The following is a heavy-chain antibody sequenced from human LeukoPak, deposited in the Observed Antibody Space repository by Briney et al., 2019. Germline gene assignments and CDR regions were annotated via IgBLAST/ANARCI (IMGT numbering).Heavy chain of an antibody. CDR2: IYYSGST. CDR3: ARYSSSWYLGAFDI. V-gene: IGHV4-59*08. Sequence: SETLSLTCTVSGGSISSYYWSWIRQPPGKGLEWIGYIYYSGSTNYNPSLKSRVTISVDTSKNQFSLKLSSVTAADTAVYYCARYSSSWYLGAFDIWGQGTMVTVSS. D-gene: IGHD6-13*01. CDR1: GGSISSYY. J-gene: IGHJ3*02.